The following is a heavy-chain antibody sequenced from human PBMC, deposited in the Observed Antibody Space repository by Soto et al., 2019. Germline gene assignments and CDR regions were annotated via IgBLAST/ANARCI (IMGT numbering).Heavy chain of an antibody. CDR3: ARQFYLTRGYSGYDPWTRHSGFDY. CDR2: IYPGDSDT. D-gene: IGHD5-12*01. J-gene: IGHJ4*02. V-gene: IGHV5-51*01. Sequence: GESLKISCKGSGYSFTSYWIGWVRQMPGKGLEWMGIIYPGDSDTRYSPSFQGQVTISADKSISTAYLQWSSLKASDTAMYYCARQFYLTRGYSGYDPWTRHSGFDYWGQGTLVTVSS. CDR1: GYSFTSYW.